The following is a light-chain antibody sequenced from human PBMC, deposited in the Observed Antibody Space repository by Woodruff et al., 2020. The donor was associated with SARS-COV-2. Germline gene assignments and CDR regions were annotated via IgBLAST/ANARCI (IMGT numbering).Light chain of an antibody. Sequence: IGAGYDVHWYQQLPGTAPKLPIYGNSNRPSGVPDRFSGSKSGTSASLAITGLQAEDEADYYCQSYDSSLSGFYVFGTG. CDR1: IGAGYD. CDR2: GNS. J-gene: IGLJ1*01. CDR3: QSYDSSLSGFYV. V-gene: IGLV1-40*01.